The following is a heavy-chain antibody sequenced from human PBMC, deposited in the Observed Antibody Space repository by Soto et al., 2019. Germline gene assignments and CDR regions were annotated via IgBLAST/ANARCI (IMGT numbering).Heavy chain of an antibody. CDR3: ARQRTTVVTQAYFDH. D-gene: IGHD2-21*02. J-gene: IGHJ4*02. V-gene: IGHV4-39*01. CDR1: VESISSSSYY. Sequence: PSETLSPTCIVPVESISSSSYYWGWILQPPGKGLEWIGSIYYSGRTYYNPSFKSRVTISIDTSKNQFSLKLSSVTATDTAVYYCARQRTTVVTQAYFDHWGQGALVTVSS. CDR2: IYYSGRT.